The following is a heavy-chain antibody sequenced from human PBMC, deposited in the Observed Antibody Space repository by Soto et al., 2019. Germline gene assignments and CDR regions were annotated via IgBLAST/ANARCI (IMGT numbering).Heavy chain of an antibody. V-gene: IGHV4-30-2*01. CDR1: GGSISSGGYS. Sequence: SETLSLTCAVSGGSISSGGYSWSWIRQPPGKGLEWIGYIYHSGSTYYNPSLKSRVTISVDRSKNQFSLKLSSVTAADTAVYYCARDRSYYGSGSYYTLYGMDVWGQGTTVTVSS. J-gene: IGHJ6*02. CDR3: ARDRSYYGSGSYYTLYGMDV. D-gene: IGHD3-10*01. CDR2: IYHSGST.